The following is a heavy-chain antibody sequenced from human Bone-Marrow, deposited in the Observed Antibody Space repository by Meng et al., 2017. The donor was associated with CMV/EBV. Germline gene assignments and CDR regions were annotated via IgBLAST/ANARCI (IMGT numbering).Heavy chain of an antibody. D-gene: IGHD4-17*01. V-gene: IGHV1-2*02. Sequence: ASVKVSCKASGYTFTGYYMHWVRQAPGQGLEWMGWINPNSGGTKYAQKFQGRVTMTRDTSITTAYMEVSSLRSDDTAVYYCARDSSDTTMTTPYYFHSWGQGTLVTFYS. CDR3: ARDSSDTTMTTPYYFHS. CDR2: INPNSGGT. CDR1: GYTFTGYY. J-gene: IGHJ4*02.